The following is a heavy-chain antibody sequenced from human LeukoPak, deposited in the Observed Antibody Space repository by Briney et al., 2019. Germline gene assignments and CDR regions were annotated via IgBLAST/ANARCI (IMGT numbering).Heavy chain of an antibody. J-gene: IGHJ5*02. CDR1: GGTFSSYA. Sequence: GASVKVSCKASGGTFSSYAISWVRQAPGQGLEWMGWINLNSGGTNYAQKFQGRATMTRDTSISTAYMELSRLRSDDTAVYYCARDGLGRLRPNWFDPWGQGTLVTVSS. CDR3: ARDGLGRLRPNWFDP. CDR2: INLNSGGT. V-gene: IGHV1-2*02. D-gene: IGHD4-17*01.